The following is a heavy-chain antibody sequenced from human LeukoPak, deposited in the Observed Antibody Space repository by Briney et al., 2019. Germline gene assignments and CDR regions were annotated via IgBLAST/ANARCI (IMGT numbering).Heavy chain of an antibody. D-gene: IGHD3-9*01. J-gene: IGHJ6*03. CDR2: INHSGST. Sequence: SETLSLTCAVYGGSFSGYYWSWIRQPPGKGLEWIGEINHSGSTNYNPSLKSRVTISVDTSKNQFSLKLSSVTAADTAVYYCAREVRYFDWLSNYYYYYMDVWGKGTTVTISS. CDR1: GGSFSGYY. CDR3: AREVRYFDWLSNYYYYYMDV. V-gene: IGHV4-34*01.